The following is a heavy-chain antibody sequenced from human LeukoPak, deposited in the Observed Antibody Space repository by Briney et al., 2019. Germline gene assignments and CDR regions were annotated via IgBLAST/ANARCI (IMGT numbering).Heavy chain of an antibody. CDR3: ARNRGRDAFDI. Sequence: SETLSLTCTVSGGSISSGSYYWSWIRQPAGKGLEWIGRIYTSGSTNYNPSLKSRVTISVDTSKNQFSLKLSSVTAADTAVYYCARNRGRDAFDIWGQGTMVTVSS. J-gene: IGHJ3*02. CDR2: IYTSGST. CDR1: GGSISSGSYY. D-gene: IGHD1-14*01. V-gene: IGHV4-61*02.